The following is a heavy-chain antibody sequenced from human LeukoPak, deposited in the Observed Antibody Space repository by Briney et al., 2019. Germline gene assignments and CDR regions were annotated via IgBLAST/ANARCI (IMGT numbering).Heavy chain of an antibody. CDR3: ASPGGDYELYEYYYYGMDV. CDR1: GFTFSSYA. Sequence: GGSLRLSCAASGFTFSSYAMSWVRQAPGKGLEWVSAISGSGGSTYYADSVKGRFTISRDNSKNTLYLQMNSLRAEDTAVYYCASPGGDYELYEYYYYGMDVWGQGTTGTVSS. D-gene: IGHD4-17*01. V-gene: IGHV3-23*01. J-gene: IGHJ6*02. CDR2: ISGSGGST.